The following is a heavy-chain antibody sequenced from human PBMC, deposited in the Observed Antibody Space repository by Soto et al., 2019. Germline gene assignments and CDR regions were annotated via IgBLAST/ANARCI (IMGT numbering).Heavy chain of an antibody. Sequence: EVQLLESGGRLVQPGGSLRLSCAASGFTFSSYWMHWVRQAPGKGLVWVSRINSDGSSTNYADSVKGRFTISRDNAKNTLYLQMNSLRAEDTAVYYCARGCGSGCRNAFDIWGQGTMVTVSS. J-gene: IGHJ3*02. D-gene: IGHD6-19*01. CDR2: INSDGSST. CDR3: ARGCGSGCRNAFDI. V-gene: IGHV3-74*01. CDR1: GFTFSSYW.